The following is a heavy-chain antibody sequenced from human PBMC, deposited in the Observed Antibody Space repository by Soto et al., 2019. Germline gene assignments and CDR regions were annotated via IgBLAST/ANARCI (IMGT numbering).Heavy chain of an antibody. D-gene: IGHD3-3*01. Sequence: EVKLVETGGGLIQPGGSLRLSCAASGFTVSSNYMSWVRQAPGKGLEWVSVIYSGGSTYYADSVKGRFTISRDNSKNTLYLQMNSLRAEDTAVYYCATRLQWYSNDFWSGHVDPYGMDVWGQGTTVTVSS. CDR3: ATRLQWYSNDFWSGHVDPYGMDV. CDR1: GFTVSSNY. J-gene: IGHJ6*02. V-gene: IGHV3-53*02. CDR2: IYSGGST.